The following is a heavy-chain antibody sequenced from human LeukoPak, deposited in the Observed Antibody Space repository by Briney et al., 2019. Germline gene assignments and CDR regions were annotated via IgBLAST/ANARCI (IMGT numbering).Heavy chain of an antibody. Sequence: GGSLRLSCAASGFTFSSYAMSWVRQAPGKGLEWVSGISGSGGSTYYTDSVKGRFTISSDNSKNTLYLQMNSLRAEDTAVYYCAKDVGRVRGVVDYWGQGTLVTVSS. CDR2: ISGSGGST. CDR3: AKDVGRVRGVVDY. D-gene: IGHD3-10*01. J-gene: IGHJ4*02. CDR1: GFTFSSYA. V-gene: IGHV3-23*01.